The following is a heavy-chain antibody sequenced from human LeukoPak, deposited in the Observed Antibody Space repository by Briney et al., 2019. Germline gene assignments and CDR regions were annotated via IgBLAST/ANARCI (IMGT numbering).Heavy chain of an antibody. J-gene: IGHJ4*02. D-gene: IGHD2-2*01. CDR1: GFAVSSNY. Sequence: GGSLRLSCPASGFAVSSNYMSWVRQAPGKGLDWVSVIYTGGNTYYTDSVKGRFTLSRDSSQNTVYLQMNSLRAEDTAVYFCARGRNSTSFFDYWGQGTLVTVSS. V-gene: IGHV3-53*01. CDR3: ARGRNSTSFFDY. CDR2: IYTGGNT.